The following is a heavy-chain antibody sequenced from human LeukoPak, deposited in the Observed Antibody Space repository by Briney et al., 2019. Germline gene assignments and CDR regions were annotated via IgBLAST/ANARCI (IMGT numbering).Heavy chain of an antibody. Sequence: GGSLRLSCAASGFTFSNYAMSWVRQAPGKGLQWVSTISGSGGSTHYADSVNGRLTISRDNSKSTLYLQMNSLRAEDTAVYYCARSGLSRFGFWGQGTLVTVSS. J-gene: IGHJ4*02. CDR1: GFTFSNYA. D-gene: IGHD2/OR15-2a*01. CDR2: ISGSGGST. CDR3: ARSGLSRFGF. V-gene: IGHV3-23*01.